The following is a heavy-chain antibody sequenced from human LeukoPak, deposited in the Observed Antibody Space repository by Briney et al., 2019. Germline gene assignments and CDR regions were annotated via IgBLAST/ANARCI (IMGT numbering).Heavy chain of an antibody. CDR2: ISYDGSNK. Sequence: GGSLRLSCAASGFTFSSYAMHWVRQAPGKGLEWVAVISYDGSNKYCADSVKGRFTISRDNSKNTLYLQMNSLRAEDTAVYYCARDKGYDFWSGYYTDWFDPWGQGTLVTVSS. V-gene: IGHV3-30*04. CDR1: GFTFSSYA. J-gene: IGHJ5*02. D-gene: IGHD3-3*01. CDR3: ARDKGYDFWSGYYTDWFDP.